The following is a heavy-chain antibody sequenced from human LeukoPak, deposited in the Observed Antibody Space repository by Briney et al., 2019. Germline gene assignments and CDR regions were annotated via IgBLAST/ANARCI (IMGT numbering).Heavy chain of an antibody. CDR2: IRYNGNNQ. Sequence: GRSLRLSGAASGFTFNNNGMHWVGRPPGKGLEWVAFIRYNGNNQYYADSVKGRFTISRDNSKNTLYLQMNSLKGDDTAVYYCAKDSAFYYIDVWGKGTTVIISS. CDR1: GFTFNNNG. D-gene: IGHD3-10*01. V-gene: IGHV3-30*02. CDR3: AKDSAFYYIDV. J-gene: IGHJ6*03.